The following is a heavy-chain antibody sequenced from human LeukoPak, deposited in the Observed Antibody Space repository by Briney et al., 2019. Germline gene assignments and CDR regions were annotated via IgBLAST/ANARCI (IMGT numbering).Heavy chain of an antibody. J-gene: IGHJ4*02. D-gene: IGHD5/OR15-5a*01. V-gene: IGHV3-11*05. Sequence: GGSLRLSCAASGFIFSDYYMSWIRQAPGKGLEWISYISSSSSYTNYVDSVKGRFTISRDNAKNSLYLQMNSLRAEDTAVYYCARAVSVSSYYFDCWGQGTLVTVSS. CDR2: ISSSSSYT. CDR1: GFIFSDYY. CDR3: ARAVSVSSYYFDC.